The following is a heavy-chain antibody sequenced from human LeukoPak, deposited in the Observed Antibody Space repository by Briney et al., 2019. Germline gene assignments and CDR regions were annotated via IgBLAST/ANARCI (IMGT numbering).Heavy chain of an antibody. V-gene: IGHV3-33*01. Sequence: PGGSLRLSCAASGFTFSNHGMHWVRQAPGKGLEWVAVIWYDGSNKYYADSVKGRFTISRDNSKNTLYLQMNSLRAEDTAVYYCARDLLYDSGYYYGMDVWGQGATVTVSS. D-gene: IGHD3-3*01. J-gene: IGHJ6*02. CDR2: IWYDGSNK. CDR3: ARDLLYDSGYYYGMDV. CDR1: GFTFSNHG.